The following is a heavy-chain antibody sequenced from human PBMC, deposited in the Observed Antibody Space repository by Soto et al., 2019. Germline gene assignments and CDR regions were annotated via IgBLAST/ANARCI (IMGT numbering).Heavy chain of an antibody. J-gene: IGHJ4*02. Sequence: PSETLSLTCTVSGGSVSSGGYYWSWIRQPPGKGLEWIGYNHYSGSTDCNPSLKSRVTISIDTSKNQFSLKLSSVTAADTAVYHCARVDVRVSARRFFDYWGQGALVTVSS. CDR2: NHYSGST. CDR1: GGSVSSGGYY. V-gene: IGHV4-61*08. D-gene: IGHD6-6*01. CDR3: ARVDVRVSARRFFDY.